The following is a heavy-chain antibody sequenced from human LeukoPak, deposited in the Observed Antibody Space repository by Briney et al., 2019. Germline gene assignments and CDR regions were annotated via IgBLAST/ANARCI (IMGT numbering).Heavy chain of an antibody. D-gene: IGHD2-15*01. CDR3: ARGLVVVAATAVY. CDR2: IKGDGSEK. Sequence: GGSLRLSCAASGFTFSDYWMTWVRQAPGKGLEWVANIKGDGSEKYYVDSVKGRFTISRDNAKNSLYLQMNSLRAEDTAVYYCARGLVVVAATAVYWGQGTLVTVSS. CDR1: GFTFSDYW. V-gene: IGHV3-7*01. J-gene: IGHJ4*02.